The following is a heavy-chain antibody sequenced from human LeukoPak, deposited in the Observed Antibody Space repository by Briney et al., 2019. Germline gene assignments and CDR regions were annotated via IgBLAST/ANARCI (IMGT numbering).Heavy chain of an antibody. CDR2: IYYSGST. D-gene: IGHD3-9*01. Sequence: PSETLSLTCTVSGGSISSYYWSWIRQPPGKGLEWIGYIYYSGSTNYNPSLKSRVTISVDTSKNQFSLKLSSVTAADTAVYYCAKTYYDILTGYGGPYYMDVWGKGTTVTVSS. V-gene: IGHV4-59*01. CDR1: GGSISSYY. CDR3: AKTYYDILTGYGGPYYMDV. J-gene: IGHJ6*03.